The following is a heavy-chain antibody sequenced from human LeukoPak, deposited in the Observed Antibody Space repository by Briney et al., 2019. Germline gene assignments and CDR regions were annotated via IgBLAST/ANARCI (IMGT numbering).Heavy chain of an antibody. CDR1: GYTFTSYG. Sequence: ASVKVSCKASGYTFTSYGISWVRQAPGQGLEWMGWISAYNGNTNYAQKLQGRVTMTTDTSTSTAYMELRSLRSDDTAVYYCARDGRLERRGREPDAFDIWGQGTMVTVSS. J-gene: IGHJ3*02. CDR2: ISAYNGNT. V-gene: IGHV1-18*01. D-gene: IGHD1-1*01. CDR3: ARDGRLERRGREPDAFDI.